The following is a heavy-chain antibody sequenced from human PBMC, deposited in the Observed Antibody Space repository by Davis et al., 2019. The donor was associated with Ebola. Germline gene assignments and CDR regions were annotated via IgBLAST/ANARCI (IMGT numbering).Heavy chain of an antibody. CDR3: ARDVRERIAAPRDAFDI. D-gene: IGHD6-6*01. Sequence: SVKVSCKASGYTFTGYYMHWVRQAPGQGLEWMGGIIPIFGTANYAQKFQGRVTITADKSTSTAYMELSSLRSEDTAVYYRARDVRERIAAPRDAFDIWGQGTMVTVSS. CDR2: IIPIFGTA. CDR1: GYTFTGYY. V-gene: IGHV1-69*06. J-gene: IGHJ3*02.